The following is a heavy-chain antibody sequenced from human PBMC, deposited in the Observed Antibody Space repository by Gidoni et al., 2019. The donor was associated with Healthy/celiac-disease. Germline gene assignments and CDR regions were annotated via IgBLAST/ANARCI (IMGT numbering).Heavy chain of an antibody. Sequence: EVQLVESGGGLVKPGGSLRLSCAASGFTFSNAWMSWVRQAPGKGLEWVGRIKSKTDGGTTDYAAPVKGRFTISRDDSKNTLYLQMNSLKTEDTAVYYCTTDPYYYDSQGYFQHWGQGTLVTVSS. D-gene: IGHD3-22*01. CDR1: GFTFSNAW. CDR2: IKSKTDGGTT. V-gene: IGHV3-15*01. J-gene: IGHJ1*01. CDR3: TTDPYYYDSQGYFQH.